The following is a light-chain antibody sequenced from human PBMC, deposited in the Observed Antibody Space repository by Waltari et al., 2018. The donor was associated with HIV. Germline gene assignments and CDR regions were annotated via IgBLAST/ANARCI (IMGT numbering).Light chain of an antibody. J-gene: IGLJ3*02. CDR3: CSYAGSYTLV. Sequence: QSALTQPRSVSGSPGQSVTISCTGTSSDVGGYKYVSWYQQHPGKAPILMIYDVSKRPSGVPDRFSGSKSGNTASLTISGLQAEDEADYYCCSYAGSYTLVFGGGTKLTVL. CDR1: SSDVGGYKY. V-gene: IGLV2-11*01. CDR2: DVS.